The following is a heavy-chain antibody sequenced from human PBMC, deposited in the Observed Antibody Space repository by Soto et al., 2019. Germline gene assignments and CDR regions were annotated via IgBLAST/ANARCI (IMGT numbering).Heavy chain of an antibody. CDR1: GGTFSSYA. CDR3: ARVRGDIVVLVAATPWGAGGMDV. J-gene: IGHJ6*02. D-gene: IGHD2-15*01. CDR2: IIPIFGTA. V-gene: IGHV1-69*06. Sequence: QVQLVQSGAEVKKPGSSVKVSCKASGGTFSSYAISWVRQAPGQGLEWMGGIIPIFGTANYAQKFQGRVTITADKSTSKAYMELSRLRSEDTAVYYCARVRGDIVVLVAATPWGAGGMDVWGQGTKVTVSS.